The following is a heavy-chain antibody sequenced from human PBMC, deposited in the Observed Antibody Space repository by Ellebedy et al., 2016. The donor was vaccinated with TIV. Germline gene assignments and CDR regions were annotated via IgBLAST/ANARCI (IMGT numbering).Heavy chain of an antibody. CDR3: ASDILTGNEAFDL. J-gene: IGHJ3*01. V-gene: IGHV3-74*01. Sequence: GESLKISCAASGFTFSTYWMHWVRQAPGKGLEWVSRISTDGTSTTYADSVKCRFTVSRDNAKNTLYLQMNSLRAEDTAVYYCASDILTGNEAFDLWGQGTMVTVSS. CDR1: GFTFSTYW. D-gene: IGHD3-9*01. CDR2: ISTDGTST.